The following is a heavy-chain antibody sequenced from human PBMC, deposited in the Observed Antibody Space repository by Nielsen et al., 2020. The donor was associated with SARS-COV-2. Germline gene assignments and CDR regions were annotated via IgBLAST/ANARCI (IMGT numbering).Heavy chain of an antibody. V-gene: IGHV4-59*08. CDR3: ARLGDQLLSFYGNYYYGMDV. J-gene: IGHJ6*02. CDR2: IYYSGST. Sequence: PGKGLEWIGYIYYSGSTNYNPSLKSRVTISVDTSKNQFSLKLSSVTAADTAVYYCARLGDQLLSFYGNYYYGMDVWGQGTTVTVSS. D-gene: IGHD2-2*01.